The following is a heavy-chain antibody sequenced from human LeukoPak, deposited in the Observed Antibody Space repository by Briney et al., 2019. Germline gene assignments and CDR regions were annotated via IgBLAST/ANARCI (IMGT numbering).Heavy chain of an antibody. Sequence: GAAVKVCCKASGYTFSRYGFSWVRQAPGQGLEWMGWISAYNGNSNYAQTLQGRVTMTIDRYTSTAYMELTSLRSDDTAVYYCARDTEGYSRSGTYAFDIWGQGTMVTV. CDR1: GYTFSRYG. V-gene: IGHV1-18*01. D-gene: IGHD6-13*01. J-gene: IGHJ3*02. CDR3: ARDTEGYSRSGTYAFDI. CDR2: ISAYNGNS.